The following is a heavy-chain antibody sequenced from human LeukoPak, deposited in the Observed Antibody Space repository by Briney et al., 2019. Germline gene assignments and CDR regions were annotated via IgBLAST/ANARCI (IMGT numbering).Heavy chain of an antibody. J-gene: IGHJ3*02. CDR2: IYYSGST. CDR3: ARGLWFGEEDAFDI. V-gene: IGHV4-39*07. Sequence: PSETLSLTCTVSGGSISSSSYYWGWIRQPPGKGLEWIGSIYYSGSTYYNPSLKSRVTMSVDTSKNQFSLKLSSVTAADTAVYYCARGLWFGEEDAFDIWGQGTMVTVSS. D-gene: IGHD3-10*01. CDR1: GGSISSSSYY.